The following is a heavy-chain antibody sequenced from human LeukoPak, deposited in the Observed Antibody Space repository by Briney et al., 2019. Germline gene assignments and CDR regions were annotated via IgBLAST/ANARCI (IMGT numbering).Heavy chain of an antibody. CDR2: IYYSGTT. J-gene: IGHJ5*02. Sequence: SETLSLTCTVSGDSVSSTRYYWGWIRQPPGRGLGWIGSIYYSGTTYYNPSLKSRVTILLDMSKTQFSLRLTSVTAADTAVYYCARYSYGGEDWFDPWGQGTLVTVSS. CDR1: GDSVSSTRYY. D-gene: IGHD3-16*01. V-gene: IGHV4-39*01. CDR3: ARYSYGGEDWFDP.